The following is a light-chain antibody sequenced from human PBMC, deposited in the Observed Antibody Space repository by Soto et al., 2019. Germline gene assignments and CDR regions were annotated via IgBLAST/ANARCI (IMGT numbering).Light chain of an antibody. Sequence: EIVLTQSPGTLSLSPGERATLSCRASQSVSNNYLAWYHQKPGRAPRRVISGASSRATGIPDRFSGSGSGTDFTLTISRVEPEDCAVYYCQQYGTTPWTFGQGTNVEFK. CDR3: QQYGTTPWT. J-gene: IGKJ1*01. V-gene: IGKV3-20*01. CDR1: QSVSNNY. CDR2: GAS.